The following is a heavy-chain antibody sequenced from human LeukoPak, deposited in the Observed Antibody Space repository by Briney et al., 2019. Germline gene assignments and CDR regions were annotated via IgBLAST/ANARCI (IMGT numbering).Heavy chain of an antibody. D-gene: IGHD3-16*02. V-gene: IGHV4-59*01. CDR1: GGSISSYY. Sequence: KPSETLSLTCTVSGGSISSYYWSWIRQPPGKGLEWIGYIYYTGSTNYNPSLKSRVTISVDTSKNQFSLKLSSVTAADTAVYYCARDRVWGSYRLFDCWGQGTLVTVSS. J-gene: IGHJ4*02. CDR3: ARDRVWGSYRLFDC. CDR2: IYYTGST.